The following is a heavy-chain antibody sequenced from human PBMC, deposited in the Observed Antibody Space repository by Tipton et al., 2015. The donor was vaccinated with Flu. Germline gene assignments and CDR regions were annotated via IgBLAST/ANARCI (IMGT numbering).Heavy chain of an antibody. CDR3: ARRDYSNYVSEPKNWFDP. V-gene: IGHV4-34*01. CDR1: GGSFSGYY. D-gene: IGHD4-11*01. CDR2: IHRSGYT. J-gene: IGHJ5*02. Sequence: TLSLTCAVYGGSFSGYYWGWIRQPPGKGLEWIGNIHRSGYTYHNPSLRSRVTISVDSSKNQFSLRLSSVTAADTAVYYCARRDYSNYVSEPKNWFDPWGQGTLVTVSS.